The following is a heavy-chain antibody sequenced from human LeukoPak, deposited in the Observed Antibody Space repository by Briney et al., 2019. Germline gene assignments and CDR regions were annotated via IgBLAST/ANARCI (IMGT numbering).Heavy chain of an antibody. CDR3: ASEERYSSSSPGFDY. J-gene: IGHJ4*02. CDR1: GFTFSSYA. D-gene: IGHD6-6*01. V-gene: IGHV3-30*01. CDR2: ISYDGSNK. Sequence: GGSLRLSCAASGFTFSSYAMHWLRQAPGKGLEWVAVISYDGSNKYYADSVKGRFTISRDNSKNTLYLQMNSLRAEDTAVYYCASEERYSSSSPGFDYWGQGTLVTVSS.